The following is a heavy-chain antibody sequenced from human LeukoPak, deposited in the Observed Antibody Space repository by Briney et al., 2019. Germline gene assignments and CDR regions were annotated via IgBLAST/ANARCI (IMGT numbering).Heavy chain of an antibody. Sequence: GGSLRLSCAASGFTFSSTGMNWVRQAPGKGLEWVSYISSATSTIYYADSVKGRFTISRDNAKNSLYLQMNSLRAEDTAVYYCARDLPYYGGYWFDPWGQGTLVTVSS. V-gene: IGHV3-48*04. D-gene: IGHD4-23*01. J-gene: IGHJ5*02. CDR1: GFTFSSTG. CDR3: ARDLPYYGGYWFDP. CDR2: ISSATSTI.